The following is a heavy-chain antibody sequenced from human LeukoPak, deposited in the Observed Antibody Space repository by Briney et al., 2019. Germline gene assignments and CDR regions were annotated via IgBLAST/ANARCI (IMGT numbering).Heavy chain of an antibody. CDR3: ARDRMGGVYDSSGYGGY. D-gene: IGHD3-22*01. V-gene: IGHV1-69*04. Sequence: SVKVSCKASGGTFSSYAISWVRQAPGQGLEWMGRIIPILGIANYAQKFQGRVTITADKSTSTAYMELSSLRSEDTAVYYCARDRMGGVYDSSGYGGYWGQGTLVTVSS. CDR1: GGTFSSYA. J-gene: IGHJ4*02. CDR2: IIPILGIA.